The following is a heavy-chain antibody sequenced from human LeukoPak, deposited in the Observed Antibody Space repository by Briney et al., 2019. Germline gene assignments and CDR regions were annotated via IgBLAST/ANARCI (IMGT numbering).Heavy chain of an antibody. D-gene: IGHD2-2*01. Sequence: GESLKISCKGTGYTFTSYWIGWVSQLPGKGLEWMGIIYPGDSDTRYSPSFQGQVTISADKSVSTAYLQWSSLKASDTAMYYCARQSDSTSLGFDPWGQGTLVTVSS. CDR3: ARQSDSTSLGFDP. CDR2: IYPGDSDT. CDR1: GYTFTSYW. J-gene: IGHJ5*02. V-gene: IGHV5-51*01.